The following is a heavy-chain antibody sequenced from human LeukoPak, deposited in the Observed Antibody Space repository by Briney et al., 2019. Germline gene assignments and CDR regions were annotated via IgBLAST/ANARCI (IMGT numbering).Heavy chain of an antibody. CDR1: GFTFSRYD. V-gene: IGHV3-13*05. CDR2: ITTAGDP. CDR3: ARGLGRFDSRGYYYYDMDV. D-gene: IGHD5-12*01. J-gene: IGHJ6*03. Sequence: GGSLRLSCAASGFTFSRYDMRWVRQATGKGLEWVSTITTAGDPYYPDSVKGRFTISRENAKNSLCLQMNSLRAGDTAVYYCARGLGRFDSRGYYYYDMDVWGKGTTVTVSS.